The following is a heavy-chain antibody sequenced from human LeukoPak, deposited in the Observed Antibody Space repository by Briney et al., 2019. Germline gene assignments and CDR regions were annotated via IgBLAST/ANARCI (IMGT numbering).Heavy chain of an antibody. D-gene: IGHD2-2*01. Sequence: GGSLRLSRAGSGFIFNNYAMHWVRQPPGKGLEWVSGISWNSGSIGYADSVKGRFTISRDNAKNSLYLQMNSLRAEDTALYYCAKDITSDIVVVPASRSGPYYYYGMDVWGQGTTVTVSS. CDR2: ISWNSGSI. V-gene: IGHV3-9*01. CDR1: GFIFNNYA. CDR3: AKDITSDIVVVPASRSGPYYYYGMDV. J-gene: IGHJ6*02.